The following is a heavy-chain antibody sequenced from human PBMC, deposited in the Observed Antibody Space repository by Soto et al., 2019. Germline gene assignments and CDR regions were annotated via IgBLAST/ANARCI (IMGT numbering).Heavy chain of an antibody. D-gene: IGHD1-26*01. CDR1: GFTFSSYW. CDR3: ARESEVGAIDY. Sequence: GGSLRLSCAASGFTFSSYWMSWVRQAPGKGLEWVANINQDGSEKYYVDSVKGRFTISRDNAKNSLYLQMNSLRAEDTAVYYCARESEVGAIDYWGQGTMVTVSS. V-gene: IGHV3-7*01. J-gene: IGHJ4*02. CDR2: INQDGSEK.